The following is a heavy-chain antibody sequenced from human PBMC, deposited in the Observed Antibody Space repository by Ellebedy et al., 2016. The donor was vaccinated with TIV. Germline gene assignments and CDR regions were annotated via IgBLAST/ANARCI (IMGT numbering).Heavy chain of an antibody. Sequence: PGGSLRLSCEASGSTFRSYGMSWVRQAPGKGLEWVSSISTTDGTHYADSVKGRFTISRDNPKNMLYLQMNSLRVEDTAVYYCATQLWNSEFWGQGTLVIVSS. CDR2: ISTTDGT. CDR1: GSTFRSYG. V-gene: IGHV3-23*01. D-gene: IGHD5-18*01. CDR3: ATQLWNSEF. J-gene: IGHJ4*02.